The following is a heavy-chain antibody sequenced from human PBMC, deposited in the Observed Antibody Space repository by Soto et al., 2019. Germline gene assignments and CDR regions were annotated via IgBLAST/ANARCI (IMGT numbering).Heavy chain of an antibody. J-gene: IGHJ4*02. V-gene: IGHV3-23*01. CDR3: ARWAVYKDAPYFDY. CDR2: ISGSGGST. CDR1: GFTFSSYA. Sequence: HPGGSLRLSCAASGFTFSSYAMSWVRQAPGKGLEWVSAISGSGGSTYYADPVKGRFTISRDTSKNTLYLQLNSLRAEDTAVYYCARWAVYKDAPYFDYWGQGTLVTVSS. D-gene: IGHD3-10*01.